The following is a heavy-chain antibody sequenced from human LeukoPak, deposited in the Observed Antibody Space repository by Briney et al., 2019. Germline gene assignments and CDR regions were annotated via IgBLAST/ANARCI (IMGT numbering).Heavy chain of an antibody. V-gene: IGHV4-34*01. CDR1: GGSISSYY. D-gene: IGHD6-13*01. Sequence: SETLSLTCTVSGGSISSYYWGWIRQPPGKGLEWIGEINHSGSTNYNPSLKSRVTISVDTSKNQFSLKLSSVTAADTAVYYCARGQSSSWYLYYYYYYGMDVWGQGTTVTVSS. CDR2: INHSGST. J-gene: IGHJ6*02. CDR3: ARGQSSSWYLYYYYYYGMDV.